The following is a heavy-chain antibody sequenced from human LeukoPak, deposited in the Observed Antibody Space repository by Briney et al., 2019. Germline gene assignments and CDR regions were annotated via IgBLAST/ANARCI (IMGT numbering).Heavy chain of an antibody. D-gene: IGHD6-6*01. J-gene: IGHJ4*02. Sequence: PGESLKISCKGSGYSFTSYWIGWVRQAPGKGLEWVAIISYDGGNKYYADSVKGRFTISRDNSKNTLYLQMNSLRAEDTAVYFCVSLGYSSSSVRYWGQGTLVTVSS. CDR3: VSLGYSSSSVRY. CDR1: GYSFTSYW. V-gene: IGHV3-30*19. CDR2: ISYDGGNK.